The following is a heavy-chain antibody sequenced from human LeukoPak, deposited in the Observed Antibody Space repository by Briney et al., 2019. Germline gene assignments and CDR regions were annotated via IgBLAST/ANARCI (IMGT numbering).Heavy chain of an antibody. J-gene: IGHJ4*01. D-gene: IGHD3/OR15-3a*01. CDR3: ARALSDFWTGYFFDS. Sequence: PGGSLRLSCAVSRINFNSYWMTWVRQAPGKGLEWVANIKQDGSETYYMDSVKGRFSISRDNAKNSLYLQMNSLRAEDTAVYYCARALSDFWTGYFFDSWGQEPWSPSPQ. V-gene: IGHV3-7*01. CDR1: RINFNSYW. CDR2: IKQDGSET.